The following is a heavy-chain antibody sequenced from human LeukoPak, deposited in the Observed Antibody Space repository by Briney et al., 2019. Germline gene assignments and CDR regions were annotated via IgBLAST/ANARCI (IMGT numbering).Heavy chain of an antibody. V-gene: IGHV1-2*06. D-gene: IGHD6-13*01. Sequence: ASVNVSCKASGYTFTGYYMHWVRQAPGQGLEWMGRINPNSGGTNYAQKFQGRVTMTRDTSISTAYMELSRLRSDDTAVYYCARDLGRSSSSWYGWDYWGQGTLVTVSS. J-gene: IGHJ4*02. CDR3: ARDLGRSSSSWYGWDY. CDR1: GYTFTGYY. CDR2: INPNSGGT.